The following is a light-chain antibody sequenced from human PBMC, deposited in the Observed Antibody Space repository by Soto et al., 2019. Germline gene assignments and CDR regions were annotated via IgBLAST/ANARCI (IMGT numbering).Light chain of an antibody. CDR1: SSDVGGYNY. CDR2: EVS. J-gene: IGLJ1*01. CDR3: TSYTSSTALV. V-gene: IGLV2-14*01. Sequence: QSVLTQPSSLSVSPGQSITISFTGTSSDVGGYNYVSWYQQHPGKAPRLMIYEVSNRPSGVSNRFSGSKSGNTASLTISGLQAEDEADYYCTSYTSSTALVFATGTKVTVL.